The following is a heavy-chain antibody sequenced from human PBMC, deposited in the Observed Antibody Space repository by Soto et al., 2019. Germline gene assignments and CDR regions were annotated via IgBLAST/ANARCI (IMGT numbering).Heavy chain of an antibody. CDR1: GYSFTSYW. J-gene: IGHJ6*02. CDR2: IDPSDSYT. CDR3: ARLDTAMVTHYYGMDV. V-gene: IGHV5-10-1*01. D-gene: IGHD5-18*01. Sequence: GESLKLSCKGSGYSFTSYWISWVRQMPGKGLEWMGRIDPSDSYTNYSPSFQGHVTISADKSISTAYLQWSSLKASDTAMYYCARLDTAMVTHYYGMDVWGQGTTVTVSS.